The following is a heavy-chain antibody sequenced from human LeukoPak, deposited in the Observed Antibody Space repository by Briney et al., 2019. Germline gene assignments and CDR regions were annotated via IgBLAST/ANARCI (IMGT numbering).Heavy chain of an antibody. J-gene: IGHJ4*02. CDR2: ISGSGGST. CDR3: AKAGYSSSWSRKYYFEY. CDR1: GFTFSSYA. Sequence: HTGGSLRLSCAASGFTFSSYAMSWVRQAPGKGLEWVSAISGSGGSTYYADSVKGRFTISRDNSKNTLYLQMNSLRAEDTAVYYCAKAGYSSSWSRKYYFEYWGQGTLVTVSS. V-gene: IGHV3-23*01. D-gene: IGHD6-13*01.